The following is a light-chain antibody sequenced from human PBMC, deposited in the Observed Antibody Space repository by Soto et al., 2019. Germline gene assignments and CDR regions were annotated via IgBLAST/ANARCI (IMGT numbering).Light chain of an antibody. Sequence: DIVMTQSPATMSVSLGQRHTLCCRASQTVSSCLAWYQQKPGQAPRLLIYGASIRATGIAARFSGSGSGTQFTLTISSLQSEDFAVYYCQQYDNWPTFGQGTKVDIK. CDR3: QQYDNWPT. CDR1: QTVSSC. J-gene: IGKJ1*01. V-gene: IGKV3-15*01. CDR2: GAS.